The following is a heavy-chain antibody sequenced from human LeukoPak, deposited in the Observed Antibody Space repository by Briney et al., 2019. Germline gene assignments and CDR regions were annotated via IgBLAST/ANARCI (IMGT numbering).Heavy chain of an antibody. Sequence: SETLPLTFTVSGGSISSSNYYWGWIRQPPGKGLEWIGNIYYSGSTYYNPSLKSRVTISIDTSKNQFSLKLSSVTAADTAVYYCARSDSSGTFIWGQGTMVTVSS. D-gene: IGHD3-22*01. CDR2: IYYSGST. CDR1: GGSISSSNYY. CDR3: ARSDSSGTFI. V-gene: IGHV4-39*01. J-gene: IGHJ3*02.